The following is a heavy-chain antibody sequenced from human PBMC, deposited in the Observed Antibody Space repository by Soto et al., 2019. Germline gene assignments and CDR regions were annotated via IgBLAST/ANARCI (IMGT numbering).Heavy chain of an antibody. J-gene: IGHJ4*02. CDR3: VHRQGDCTSGDCWVSIDY. D-gene: IGHD2-8*01. Sequence: QITLRESGPTLVKPTQPLTLSCTVSGFSLTTDKVGVGWLRQPPGKTLEWLALIFWDDDRRYSPSLRSSLTITKDTAKNHVVLTKIHMHALDTATYYCVHRQGDCTSGDCWVSIDYWGQGTLVTVSS. CDR1: GFSLTTDKVG. V-gene: IGHV2-5*02. CDR2: IFWDDDR.